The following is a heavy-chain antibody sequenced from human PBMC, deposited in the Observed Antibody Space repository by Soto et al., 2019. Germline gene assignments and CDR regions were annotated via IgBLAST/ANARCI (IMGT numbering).Heavy chain of an antibody. J-gene: IGHJ4*02. CDR3: GRDGALGDTAVVDS. CDR2: IWDDGSNK. Sequence: QVQLVESGGGVVQPGKPLRLSCAASGFTFSTYGMHWVRQAPGKGLEWVAVIWDDGSNKYHGDSLKGRFTISRDNSKNTLYLQINNLRAEDTAVYYCGRDGALGDTAVVDSWGQGTLVTVSS. V-gene: IGHV3-33*01. CDR1: GFTFSTYG. D-gene: IGHD5-18*01.